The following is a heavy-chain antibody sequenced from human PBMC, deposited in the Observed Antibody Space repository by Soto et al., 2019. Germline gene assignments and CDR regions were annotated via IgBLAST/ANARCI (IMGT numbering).Heavy chain of an antibody. CDR1: GGSVSSGSYY. J-gene: IGHJ4*02. Sequence: PSETLSLTCTVSGGSVSSGSYYWSWFRQPPGKGLEWIGYIYYSGSTNYNPSLKSRVTISVDTSKNQFSLKLSSVTAADTALYYCAREKRPKYYDSSGYFTDYWGQGTLVTVSS. V-gene: IGHV4-61*01. D-gene: IGHD3-22*01. CDR3: AREKRPKYYDSSGYFTDY. CDR2: IYYSGST.